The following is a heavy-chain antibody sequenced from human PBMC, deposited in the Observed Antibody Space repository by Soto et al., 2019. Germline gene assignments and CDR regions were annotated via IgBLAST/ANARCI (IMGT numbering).Heavy chain of an antibody. Sequence: SETLSLTCTVSGGSISSSSYYWGWIRQPPGKGLEWIGNIYHGGSTYYNPSLKSRVTISVDRSKNQFSLKLSSVTAADTAVYYCARGAGSMELLDYWGQGTLVKVSS. V-gene: IGHV4-39*07. CDR1: GGSISSSSYY. CDR3: ARGAGSMELLDY. D-gene: IGHD1-7*01. CDR2: IYHGGST. J-gene: IGHJ4*02.